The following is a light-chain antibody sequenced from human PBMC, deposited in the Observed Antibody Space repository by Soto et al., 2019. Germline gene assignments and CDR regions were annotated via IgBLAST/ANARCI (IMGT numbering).Light chain of an antibody. CDR1: QSIRHY. J-gene: IGKJ1*01. CDR2: GAS. Sequence: DIQMTQSPPTLSASVGDRVTITCRASQSIRHYLAWYQQMPGKAPKLLIYGASTLQSGVPSRFSGSGSGTEFTPTINSLPPDDFGTYFCQHHNSYSQTFGQGTKVEIK. CDR3: QHHNSYSQT. V-gene: IGKV1-5*01.